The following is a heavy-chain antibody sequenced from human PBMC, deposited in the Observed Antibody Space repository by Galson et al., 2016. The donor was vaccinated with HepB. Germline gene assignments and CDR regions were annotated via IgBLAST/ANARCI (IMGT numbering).Heavy chain of an antibody. V-gene: IGHV3-21*01. J-gene: IGHJ6*02. Sequence: SLRLSCAASGFTFSSYSMNWVRQAPGKGLEWVSSISSSRSYIFSADSVKGRFTISRDNATNSLFLTMNSLRAEDTAVYYYARLGCLLTWNNVKDNGMDVWGQGTKVTVS. CDR3: ARLGCLLTWNNVKDNGMDV. CDR1: GFTFSSYS. D-gene: IGHD1/OR15-1a*01. CDR2: ISSSRSYI.